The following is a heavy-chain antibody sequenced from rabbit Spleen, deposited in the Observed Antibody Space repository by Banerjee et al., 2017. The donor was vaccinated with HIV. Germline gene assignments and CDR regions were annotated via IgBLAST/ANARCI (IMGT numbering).Heavy chain of an antibody. CDR1: GVSFSDKDV. Sequence: QEQLEESGGGLVKPEGSLTLTCKASGVSFSDKDVMCWVRQAPGKGLEWIACINMVTGKSVYANWAKGRFTVSKTSSPSVTLQMTSLTVADTATYFCARDVGSGPYIDGYFTLWGPGTLVTVS. CDR3: ARDVGSGPYIDGYFTL. CDR2: INMVTGKS. V-gene: IGHV1S45*01. D-gene: IGHD1-1*01. J-gene: IGHJ4*01.